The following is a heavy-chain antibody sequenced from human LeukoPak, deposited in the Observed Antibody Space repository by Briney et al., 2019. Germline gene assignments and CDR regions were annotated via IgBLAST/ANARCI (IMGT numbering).Heavy chain of an antibody. V-gene: IGHV3-33*01. CDR3: AGGKLPVYGMDV. D-gene: IGHD2-15*01. J-gene: IGHJ6*02. Sequence: GGSLRLSCAASGFTFSSYGMHWVRQAPGKGLEWVAVIWYDGSNKYYADSVKGRFTISRDNSKNTLYLQMNSLRAEDTAVYYCAGGKLPVYGMDVWGQGTTVTVSS. CDR1: GFTFSSYG. CDR2: IWYDGSNK.